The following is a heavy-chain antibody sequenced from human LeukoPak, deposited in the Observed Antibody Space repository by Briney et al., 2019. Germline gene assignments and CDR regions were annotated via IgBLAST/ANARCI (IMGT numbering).Heavy chain of an antibody. J-gene: IGHJ4*02. V-gene: IGHV1-69*04. Sequence: SVKVSCKASGGTFGSYAISWVRQAPGQGLEWMGRIIPILGIANYAQKFQGRVTITAGKSTSTAYMELSSLRSEDTAVYYCARESRGDYYFDYWGQGTLVTVSS. D-gene: IGHD4-17*01. CDR1: GGTFGSYA. CDR3: ARESRGDYYFDY. CDR2: IIPILGIA.